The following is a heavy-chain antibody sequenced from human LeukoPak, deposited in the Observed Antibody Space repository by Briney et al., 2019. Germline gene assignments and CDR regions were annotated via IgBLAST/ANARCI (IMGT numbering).Heavy chain of an antibody. CDR3: AHEGWDYDAFDI. Sequence: GESLKISCKGSGYSFTNYWIGWVRQMPGKGLEWIGIIYPSDSDTRYSPSFQGQVTISVDKSINTAYLQWSSLKASDTAMYYCAHEGWDYDAFDIWGQGTMVTVSS. CDR1: GYSFTNYW. CDR2: IYPSDSDT. D-gene: IGHD1-26*01. J-gene: IGHJ3*02. V-gene: IGHV5-51*01.